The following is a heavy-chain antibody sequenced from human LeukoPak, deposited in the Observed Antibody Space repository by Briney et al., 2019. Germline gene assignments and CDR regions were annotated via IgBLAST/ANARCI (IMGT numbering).Heavy chain of an antibody. V-gene: IGHV3-7*01. CDR1: GFTFSSYW. D-gene: IGHD3-3*01. CDR3: ARESYYDFWRGDY. Sequence: GGSLRLSCAASGFTFSSYWMSWVRQAPGKGLEWVANIKQDGSEKYYVDSVKGRFTISRDNAKNSLYLQMNSLRAEDTAVYYCARESYYDFWRGDYWGQGTLVTVSS. J-gene: IGHJ4*02. CDR2: IKQDGSEK.